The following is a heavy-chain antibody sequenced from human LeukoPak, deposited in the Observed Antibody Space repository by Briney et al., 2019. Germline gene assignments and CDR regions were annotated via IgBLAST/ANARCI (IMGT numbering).Heavy chain of an antibody. CDR2: IRYDGNKE. D-gene: IGHD1-1*01. Sequence: GGSLRLSCAASGFTFSSYGMHWVRQAPGKGLVWVAFIRYDGNKEDYGDSVKGRFTISRDNSRNTVYLQMNSLRPEDTGVYYCARDVNLKQLADWGQGSLVTVSS. J-gene: IGHJ4*02. V-gene: IGHV3-30*02. CDR1: GFTFSSYG. CDR3: ARDVNLKQLAD.